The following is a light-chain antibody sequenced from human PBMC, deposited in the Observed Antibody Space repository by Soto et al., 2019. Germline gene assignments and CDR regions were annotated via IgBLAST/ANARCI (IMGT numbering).Light chain of an antibody. V-gene: IGKV1-12*01. CDR2: AAS. CDR3: QQAYSFPLSFGGGTPQLT. J-gene: IGKJ4*01. CDR1: QSVYTW. Sequence: DIQMTQSPSSLSASIGDRVTISCRASQSVYTWLVWYQQKPGKAPKLLIYAASSLQSGVPSRFSGSGYGTDFTLTISSLEPEDSATYYCQQAYSFPLSFGGGTPQLTFGGGTKVEIK.